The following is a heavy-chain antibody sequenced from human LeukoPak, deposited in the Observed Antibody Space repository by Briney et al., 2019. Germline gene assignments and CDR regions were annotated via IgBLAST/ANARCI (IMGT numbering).Heavy chain of an antibody. CDR2: ISPDGSDK. J-gene: IGHJ5*02. CDR3: GRWGVNAGLDR. V-gene: IGHV3-7*01. CDR1: GFTFVNTW. D-gene: IGHD3-10*01. Sequence: GGSLCFSCAASGFTFVNTWWSWFGEAPGKRLERVAKISPDGSDKYYVDSVRGRFTISRDNAQNSVNLQMNSLRAEDSAVYYCGRWGVNAGLDRWGQGTLVSVAS.